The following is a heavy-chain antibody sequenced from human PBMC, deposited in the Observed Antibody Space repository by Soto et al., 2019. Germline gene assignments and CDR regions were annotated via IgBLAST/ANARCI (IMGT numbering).Heavy chain of an antibody. CDR2: INHSGST. CDR1: GGSFSGYY. CDR3: ASGGTTVTTSVY. V-gene: IGHV4-34*01. J-gene: IGHJ4*02. D-gene: IGHD4-17*01. Sequence: SETLSLTCAVYGGSFSGYYWSWIRQPPGKGLEWIGEINHSGSTNYNPSLKSRVTISVDTSKNQFSLKLSSVTAADTAVYYWASGGTTVTTSVYWGQGTLVTVSS.